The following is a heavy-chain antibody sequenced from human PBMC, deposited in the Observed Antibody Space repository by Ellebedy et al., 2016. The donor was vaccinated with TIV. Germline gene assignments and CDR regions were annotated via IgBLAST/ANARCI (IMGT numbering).Heavy chain of an antibody. CDR2: LNANGVVI. CDR1: GLTFSSYG. CDR3: ASSRYHYYVGNTIFAY. D-gene: IGHD3-10*02. V-gene: IGHV3-23*01. Sequence: LSLTCAASGLTFSSYGMHWVRQAPGKGLEWVAGLNANGVVIAYADSVKGRSTISRDNSKNTLYLQMNSLRPEDTAVYYCASSRYHYYVGNTIFAYWGQGTLVTVSS. J-gene: IGHJ4*02.